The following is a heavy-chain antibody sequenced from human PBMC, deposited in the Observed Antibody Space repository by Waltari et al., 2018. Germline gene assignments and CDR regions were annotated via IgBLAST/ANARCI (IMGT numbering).Heavy chain of an antibody. V-gene: IGHV1-2*06. CDR3: ARDLGSDYGNRDY. J-gene: IGHJ4*02. Sequence: QVHLVQSGAEVKKPGASVKVSCTASGYTFTGYYIQWVRRDPGQGLEWMGRINPNSGDTNYAQKFQGRVTLTRDTSINTAYMELSSLKSDDTAVYYCARDLGSDYGNRDYWGQGTLVTVPS. D-gene: IGHD4-17*01. CDR2: INPNSGDT. CDR1: GYTFTGYY.